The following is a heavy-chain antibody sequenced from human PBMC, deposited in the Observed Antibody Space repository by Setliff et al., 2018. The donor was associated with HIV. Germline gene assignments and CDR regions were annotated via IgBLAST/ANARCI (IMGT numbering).Heavy chain of an antibody. J-gene: IGHJ5*01. V-gene: IGHV4-59*08. CDR3: ARHSPSDS. CDR1: GDSITNDY. CDR2: IYNGGIT. Sequence: SETLSLTCTVSGDSITNDYWTWIRQPPGKGLEWVGYIYNGGITSYNPSLKSRVTISADASKNQFSLKLRSVTAADTAVYFCARHSPSDSWGQGTLVTVSS.